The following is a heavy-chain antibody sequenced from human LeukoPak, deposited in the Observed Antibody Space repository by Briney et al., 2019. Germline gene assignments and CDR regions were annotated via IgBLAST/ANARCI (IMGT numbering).Heavy chain of an antibody. J-gene: IGHJ4*02. CDR3: ASVQGGSGSQY. Sequence: SETLSLTCTVSGGSISSYYWSWIPQPAGKGLEGIGRIYTSGSTNYNPSLKSRVTMSVDTSKNQFSLKLSSVTAADTAVYYCASVQGGSGSQYWGEGTLVTVSS. CDR2: IYTSGST. V-gene: IGHV4-4*07. D-gene: IGHD6-19*01. CDR1: GGSISSYY.